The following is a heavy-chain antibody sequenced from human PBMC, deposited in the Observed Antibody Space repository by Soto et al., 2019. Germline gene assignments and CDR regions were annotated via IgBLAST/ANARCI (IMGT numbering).Heavy chain of an antibody. CDR1: GGSISSYY. CDR3: ARDPYCSSTSCYVSGFDP. D-gene: IGHD2-2*01. Sequence: SETLSLTCTVSGGSISSYYWSWILQPPGKGLEWIGYIYYSGSTNYNPSLKSRVTISVDTSKNQFSLKLSSVTAADTAVYYCARDPYCSSTSCYVSGFDPWGQGTLVTVS. CDR2: IYYSGST. J-gene: IGHJ5*02. V-gene: IGHV4-59*01.